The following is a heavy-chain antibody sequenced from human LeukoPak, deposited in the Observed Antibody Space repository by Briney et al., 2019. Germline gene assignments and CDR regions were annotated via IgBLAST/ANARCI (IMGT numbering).Heavy chain of an antibody. CDR2: IYYRGST. V-gene: IGHV4-39*01. CDR3: ARLFGYSGSYPGY. J-gene: IGHJ4*02. Sequence: PSETPSLTCTVSGGSISSSSYYWGWIRQPPGKGLEWIGTIYYRGSTYFNPSLKSRVTISVDTSKNQFSLKLSSVTAADTAVYYCARLFGYSGSYPGYWGQGTLVTVSS. CDR1: GGSISSSSYY. D-gene: IGHD1-26*01.